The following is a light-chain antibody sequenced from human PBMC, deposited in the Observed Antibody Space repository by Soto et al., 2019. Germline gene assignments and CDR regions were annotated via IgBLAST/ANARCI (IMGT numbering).Light chain of an antibody. CDR1: QSISSW. Sequence: DIQMTQSPSTLSASVGDRVTITCRASQSISSWLAWYQQKPGKATKLLIYKGSSLESGVPSRFSGSGSGTEFTLTISSLQPDDFATYYCQQYNSYPITFGQGTRLEIK. CDR3: QQYNSYPIT. CDR2: KGS. V-gene: IGKV1-5*03. J-gene: IGKJ5*01.